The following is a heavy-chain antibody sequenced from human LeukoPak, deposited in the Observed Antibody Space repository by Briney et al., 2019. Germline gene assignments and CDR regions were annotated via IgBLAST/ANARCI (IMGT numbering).Heavy chain of an antibody. V-gene: IGHV4-39*07. CDR2: IFYSGST. CDR1: GGSISTSNYY. Sequence: PSETLSLTCTVSGGSISTSNYYWGWIRQPPGKGLEWIGSIFYSGSTYYSPSLKSRVTISLDTSRNQFSLKLNSVTAADTAVYYCARVDSSGFTIDYWGQGTLVTVSS. CDR3: ARVDSSGFTIDY. J-gene: IGHJ4*02. D-gene: IGHD3-22*01.